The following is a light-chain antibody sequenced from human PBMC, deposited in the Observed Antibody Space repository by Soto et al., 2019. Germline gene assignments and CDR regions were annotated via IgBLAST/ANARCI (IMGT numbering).Light chain of an antibody. CDR2: EVS. CDR3: SSYTTSSTRV. J-gene: IGLJ2*01. Sequence: QSALTQPASVSGSPGQSITISCTGTSSDVGGYHSVSWYQQHPGIAPKLMIYEVSNRPSGVSNRFSGSKSGNTASLTISGLQAEDEADYSCSSYTTSSTRVFGGGTKLTVL. CDR1: SSDVGGYHS. V-gene: IGLV2-14*01.